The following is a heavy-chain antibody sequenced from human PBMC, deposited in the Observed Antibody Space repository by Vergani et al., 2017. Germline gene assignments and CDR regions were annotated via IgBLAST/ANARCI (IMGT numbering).Heavy chain of an antibody. V-gene: IGHV5-51*03. D-gene: IGHD3/OR15-3a*01. J-gene: IGHJ6*03. CDR3: AGFYCRGMSCAGTDYFYHIDV. CDR2: IYPGNSET. Sequence: EVQLEQSGAAVKKPGESLEISCKGSGYSFSRNWIAWVRERPGQGLEWMGMIYPGNSETRNNPSFRGQVTMSVDKSISTAYLQWSSLKASDSAMYYCAGFYCRGMSCAGTDYFYHIDVWGKGTTVTVS. CDR1: GYSFSRNW.